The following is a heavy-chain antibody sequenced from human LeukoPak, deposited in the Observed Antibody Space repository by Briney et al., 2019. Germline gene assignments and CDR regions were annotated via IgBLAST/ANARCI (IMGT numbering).Heavy chain of an antibody. J-gene: IGHJ4*02. CDR2: ISESGDNT. CDR3: AKDVGRGEGDYFDC. Sequence: GGSLRLSCAASGFTFNTYAMSWFRLAPGEGLEWVSGISESGDNTYYPDSVKGRFTISRDNSKNTLYLQMNSLRAEDTAVYYCAKDVGRGEGDYFDCWGQGTLVTVSS. V-gene: IGHV3-23*01. CDR1: GFTFNTYA. D-gene: IGHD3-10*01.